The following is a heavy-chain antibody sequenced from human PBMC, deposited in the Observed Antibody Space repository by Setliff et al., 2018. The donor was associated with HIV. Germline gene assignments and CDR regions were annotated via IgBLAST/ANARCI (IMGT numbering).Heavy chain of an antibody. CDR2: VKSERDGGTI. J-gene: IGHJ4*02. V-gene: IGHV3-15*07. Sequence: GGSLRLSCAASGFTFNKAWMNWVRQAPGKGLEWVGRVKSERDGGTIDYAAPVKGRFTISIDDATNTLYLQMNSLKTEDTAVYYCTTDNCGGDCYLNYWGLGTLVTVSS. CDR1: GFTFNKAW. D-gene: IGHD2-21*02. CDR3: TTDNCGGDCYLNY.